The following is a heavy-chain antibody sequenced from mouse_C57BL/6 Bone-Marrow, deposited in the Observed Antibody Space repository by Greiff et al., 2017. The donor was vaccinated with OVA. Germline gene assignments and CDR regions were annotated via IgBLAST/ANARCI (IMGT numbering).Heavy chain of an antibody. V-gene: IGHV1-11*01. CDR3: GRWDYYSNYVDY. D-gene: IGHD2-12*01. CDR2: IYPVSGET. Sequence: QVQLQQSGAELVSPGASVTLSCKASGYTFTDHIMNWVNKRPGQGLEWIGRIYPVSGETNYNQKFMGKVTVSVDRYSSTVYMVLNSLTSEDPAVYYCGRWDYYSNYVDYWGQGTTLTVSS. CDR1: GYTFTDHI. J-gene: IGHJ2*01.